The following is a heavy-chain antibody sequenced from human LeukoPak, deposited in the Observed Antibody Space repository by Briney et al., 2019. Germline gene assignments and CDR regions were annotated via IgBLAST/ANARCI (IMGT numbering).Heavy chain of an antibody. CDR1: GVTFSDYY. J-gene: IGHJ6*03. CDR3: ARILEGYHYYMDV. Sequence: GGSLRLSCAASGVTFSDYYMSWIRQAPGKGLQWVSYIGTGATITYYADSVKGRITISRDNAKNSLYLQMNSLRVEDTAVYYCARILEGYHYYMDVWGKGTTVTVSS. D-gene: IGHD6-13*01. V-gene: IGHV3-11*04. CDR2: IGTGATIT.